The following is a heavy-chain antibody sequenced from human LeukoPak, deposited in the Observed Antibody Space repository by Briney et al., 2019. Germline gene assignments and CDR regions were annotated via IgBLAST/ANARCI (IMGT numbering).Heavy chain of an antibody. CDR2: IWYDGSNK. CDR3: ARDQYSRSWPYYYYYGTDV. Sequence: GRSLRLSCAASGFTFSSYGMHWVRQAPGKGLEWVAVIWYDGSNKYYADSVKGRFTISRDNSKNTLYLQMNSLRAEDTAVYYRARDQYSRSWPYYYYYGTDVWGQVTTVTVSS. D-gene: IGHD6-13*01. J-gene: IGHJ6*02. CDR1: GFTFSSYG. V-gene: IGHV3-33*01.